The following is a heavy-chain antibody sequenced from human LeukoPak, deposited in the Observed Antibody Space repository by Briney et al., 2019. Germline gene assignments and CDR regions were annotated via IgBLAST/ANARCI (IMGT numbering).Heavy chain of an antibody. V-gene: IGHV5-51*01. D-gene: IGHD3-10*01. CDR3: ARRVGRIGDYFDY. J-gene: IGHJ4*02. CDR2: ISPDDSDT. CDR1: GYRFTSYW. Sequence: GESLKISCKGSGYRFTSYWIGWVRQMPGKGLEWMGIISPDDSDTRYSPSFQGQVTISADKSISTAYLQWSSLKAPDTAMYYCARRVGRIGDYFDYWGQGTLVTVSS.